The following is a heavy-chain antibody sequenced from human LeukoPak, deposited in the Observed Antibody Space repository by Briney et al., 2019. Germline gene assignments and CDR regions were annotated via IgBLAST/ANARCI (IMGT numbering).Heavy chain of an antibody. CDR2: VNPSGGGT. CDR1: GYTFTSYY. CDR3: ARSLGYSSGKGGFDY. D-gene: IGHD2-15*01. Sequence: GASVKVSCKASGYTFTSYYINWVRQAPGQGLEWMGIVNPSGGGTSCAQKLQGRVVMTRDTSTSTVYMELSSLRSEGTAVYYCARSLGYSSGKGGFDYWGQGTLVTVSS. J-gene: IGHJ4*02. V-gene: IGHV1-46*01.